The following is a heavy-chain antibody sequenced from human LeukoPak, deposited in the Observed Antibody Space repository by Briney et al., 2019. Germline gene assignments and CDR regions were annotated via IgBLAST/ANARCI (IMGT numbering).Heavy chain of an antibody. CDR3: AREGYYGSGSPPSLYFDY. V-gene: IGHV3-7*01. D-gene: IGHD3-10*01. J-gene: IGHJ4*02. CDR1: RFTLSTYW. CDR2: IKQDGSQE. Sequence: GGSLRLSCAASRFTLSTYWMSWVRQAPGKGLEWVAHIKQDGSQEYYVDSVKGRFTISRDSAKNSLYLQMNSLRPEDTAIYYCAREGYYGSGSPPSLYFDYWGQGTLVTVSS.